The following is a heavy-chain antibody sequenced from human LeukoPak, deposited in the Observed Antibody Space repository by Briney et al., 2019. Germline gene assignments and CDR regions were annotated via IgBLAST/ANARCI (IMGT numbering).Heavy chain of an antibody. V-gene: IGHV3-74*01. Sequence: GGSLRLSCVASGFTLSTYWMHWVRHAPGKGLVWVSRINSDGSSTDYADSVKGRFTISRDNAKNTLYLQMNSLRAEDTAVYYCASLYPLSLHHLFDYWGQGTLVTVSS. CDR1: GFTLSTYW. J-gene: IGHJ4*02. CDR3: ASLYPLSLHHLFDY. CDR2: INSDGSST. D-gene: IGHD3-16*01.